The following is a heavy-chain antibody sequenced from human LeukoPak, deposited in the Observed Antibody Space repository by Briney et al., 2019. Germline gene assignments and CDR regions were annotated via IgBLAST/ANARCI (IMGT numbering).Heavy chain of an antibody. CDR2: IYYSGST. J-gene: IGHJ4*02. D-gene: IGHD3-9*01. Sequence: PSETLSLTCTVSGGSISSYYWSWVRQPPGKGLEWIGYIYYSGSTNYNPSLMSRVTISVDTSKNQFSLKLSSVTAADTAVYYCARSSLRYVSGGFLGYFDYWGQGTLVTVSS. CDR1: GGSISSYY. V-gene: IGHV4-59*01. CDR3: ARSSLRYVSGGFLGYFDY.